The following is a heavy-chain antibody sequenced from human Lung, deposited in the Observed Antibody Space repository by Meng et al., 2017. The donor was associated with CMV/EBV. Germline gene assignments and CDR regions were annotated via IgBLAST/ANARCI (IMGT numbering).Heavy chain of an antibody. J-gene: IGHJ4*02. CDR3: THSVCDC. CDR1: TFTFSGDA. Sequence: QFLLVVSGGWFAHPVQCLRFSGAASTFTFSGDAMLWGRQAPCKGLVWVVVLSYDGSNKYYEGSVKGRFTISRDNSKNSRYLQINILRAEDSSVFYWTHSVCDCWGQGTLVTVSS. CDR2: LSYDGSNK. D-gene: IGHD3-16*01. V-gene: IGHV3-30-3*01.